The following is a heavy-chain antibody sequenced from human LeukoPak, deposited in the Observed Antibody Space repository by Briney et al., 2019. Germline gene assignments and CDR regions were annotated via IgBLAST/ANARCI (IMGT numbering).Heavy chain of an antibody. CDR2: ISWNSGSI. CDR1: GFTFDDYA. V-gene: IGHV3-9*01. D-gene: IGHD5-18*01. Sequence: GGSLRLSCAASGFTFDDYAMPWVRQAPGKGLEWVSGISWNSGSIGYADSVKGRFTISRDNAKNSLYLQMNSLRAEDTALYYCAKDIGVSATAMVNWGQGTLVTVSS. CDR3: AKDIGVSATAMVN. J-gene: IGHJ4*02.